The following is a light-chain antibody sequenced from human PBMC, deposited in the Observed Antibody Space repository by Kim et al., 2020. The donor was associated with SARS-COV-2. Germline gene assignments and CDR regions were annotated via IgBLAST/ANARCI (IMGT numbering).Light chain of an antibody. V-gene: IGKV3-11*01. Sequence: EIVVTQSPATLSLSPGERATLSCWASQSVGDFLAWYQQKPGQSPRLVIYDAVNRATGVPDRFRGSGSGTDFTLTITSLEPEDFAIYYCQQRERWPLTFGGGTKLEI. CDR1: QSVGDF. J-gene: IGKJ4*01. CDR2: DAV. CDR3: QQRERWPLT.